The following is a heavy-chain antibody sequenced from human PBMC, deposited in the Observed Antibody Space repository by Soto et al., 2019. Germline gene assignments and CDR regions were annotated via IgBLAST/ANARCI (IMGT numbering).Heavy chain of an antibody. J-gene: IGHJ4*02. CDR1: GFTFSSYG. Sequence: GGSLRLSCAASGFTFSSYGMHWVRQAPGKGLEWVAVIWYDGSNKYYADSVKGRSTISRDNSKNTLYLQMNSLRAEDTAVYYCAREGPALTFDYWGQGTLVTVSS. V-gene: IGHV3-33*01. CDR3: AREGPALTFDY. CDR2: IWYDGSNK.